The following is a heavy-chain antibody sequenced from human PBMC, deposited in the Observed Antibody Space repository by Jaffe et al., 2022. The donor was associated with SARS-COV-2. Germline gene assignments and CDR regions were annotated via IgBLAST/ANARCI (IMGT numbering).Heavy chain of an antibody. CDR2: ISFDGSNK. Sequence: QVQLVESGGGVVQPGRSLRLSCAASGFTFSSYALHWVRQAPGKGLEWVALISFDGSNKYYADSVKGRFTISRDNSKNTLYLQMNSLRPEDAAVYSCARNSPYGPGDPHYYFYYMDVWGKGTTVAVSS. CDR1: GFTFSSYA. CDR3: ARNSPYGPGDPHYYFYYMDV. V-gene: IGHV3-30*04. D-gene: IGHD3-10*01. J-gene: IGHJ6*03.